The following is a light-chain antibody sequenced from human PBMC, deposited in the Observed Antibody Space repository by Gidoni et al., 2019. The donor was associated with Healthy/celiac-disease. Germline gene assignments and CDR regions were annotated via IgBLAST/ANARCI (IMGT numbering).Light chain of an antibody. J-gene: IGKJ1*01. CDR3: QHDYSTAWT. CDR1: QSGLYSSNHKNY. V-gene: IGKV4-1*01. CDR2: WAS. Sequence: ASLPVPLGVRDTDNSKSSQSGLYSSNHKNYLAWYQKKPGQPPKLLIYWASTRESGVPDRFSGSGSGTDFTLTISSLQAEDVAVYYCQHDYSTAWTFGQGTKVEIK.